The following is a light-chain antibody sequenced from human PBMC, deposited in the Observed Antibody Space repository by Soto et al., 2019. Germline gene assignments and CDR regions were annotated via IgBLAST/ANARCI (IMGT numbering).Light chain of an antibody. CDR3: QPYGNSPLT. CDR2: GAS. V-gene: IGKV3-20*01. CDR1: QSVSSSY. J-gene: IGKJ4*01. Sequence: EIVLTQSPGTLSLSPGERATLSCRASQSVSSSYLAWYQQKPGQAPRLLIYGASSRATGIPDRFSGSGSGTDFTLTISRLEPADFAVYYSQPYGNSPLTFGGGNNVEIK.